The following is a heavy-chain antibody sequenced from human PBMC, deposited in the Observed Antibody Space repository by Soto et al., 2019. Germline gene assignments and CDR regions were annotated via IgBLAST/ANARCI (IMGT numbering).Heavy chain of an antibody. D-gene: IGHD7-27*01. CDR1: GYTFTSYY. V-gene: IGHV1-46*01. Sequence: ASVKVSCKASGYTFTSYYMHWVRQAPGQGLEWMGIINPSGGSTSYAQKFQGRVTMTRDTSTSTVYMELSSLRSEDTAVYYCARDGEAGLGMAHWYFDLWGRGTLVTVSS. J-gene: IGHJ2*01. CDR2: INPSGGST. CDR3: ARDGEAGLGMAHWYFDL.